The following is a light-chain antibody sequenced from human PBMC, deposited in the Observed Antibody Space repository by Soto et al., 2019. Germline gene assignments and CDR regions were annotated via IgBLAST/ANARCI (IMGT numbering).Light chain of an antibody. Sequence: NFMLTQPHSVSESPGKAVTISCTHSSGSIASDCVQWYQQRPGSAPTSVICGDNLSPPGVPDRLSGSIDRSSKSASLTISGLKTEDEADYYCQSYDTCNRVFGGGTKLTVL. CDR2: GDN. CDR3: QSYDTCNRV. J-gene: IGLJ3*02. V-gene: IGLV6-57*03. CDR1: SGSIASDC.